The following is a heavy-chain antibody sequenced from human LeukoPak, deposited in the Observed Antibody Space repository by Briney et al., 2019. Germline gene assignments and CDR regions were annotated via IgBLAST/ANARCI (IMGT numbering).Heavy chain of an antibody. D-gene: IGHD4-23*01. CDR3: ARDPEFDGGHGFDH. V-gene: IGHV4-59*01. J-gene: IGHJ4*02. CDR2: IYYSGGT. Sequence: PSETLSLTCSVSGGSLSNYYWNWIRQPPGKALEQFGQIYYSGGTKYNPSLQSRVTISVDTSKTQFSLKLSSVTAADTAVYYCARDPEFDGGHGFDHWGQGTLVTVSS. CDR1: GGSLSNYY.